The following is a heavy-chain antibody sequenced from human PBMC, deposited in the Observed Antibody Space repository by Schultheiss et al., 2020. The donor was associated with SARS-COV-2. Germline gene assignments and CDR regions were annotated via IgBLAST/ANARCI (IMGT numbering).Heavy chain of an antibody. CDR2: ISAYNGNT. D-gene: IGHD3-22*01. CDR3: AREGYYYYDSSGYRPFDY. V-gene: IGHV1-18*01. CDR1: GYTFTSYG. J-gene: IGHJ4*02. Sequence: ASVKVSCKASGYTFTSYGISWVRQAPGQGLEWMGWISAYNGNTKYAQKLQGRVTMTTDTSTSTAYMELRSLRSDDTAVYYCAREGYYYYDSSGYRPFDYWGQGTLVTVSS.